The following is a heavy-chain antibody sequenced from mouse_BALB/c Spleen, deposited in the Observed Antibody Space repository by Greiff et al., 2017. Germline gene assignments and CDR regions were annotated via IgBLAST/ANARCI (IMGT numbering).Heavy chain of an antibody. CDR3: ARHEQLGLPLFAY. Sequence: EVQVVESGGGLVKPGGSLKLSYAASGFAFSSYDMSWVRQTPEKRLEWVAYISSGGGSTYYPDTVKGRFTISRDNAKNTLYLQMSSLKSEDTAMYYCARHEQLGLPLFAYWGQGTLVTVSA. J-gene: IGHJ3*01. D-gene: IGHD3-1*01. V-gene: IGHV5-12-1*01. CDR2: ISSGGGST. CDR1: GFAFSSYD.